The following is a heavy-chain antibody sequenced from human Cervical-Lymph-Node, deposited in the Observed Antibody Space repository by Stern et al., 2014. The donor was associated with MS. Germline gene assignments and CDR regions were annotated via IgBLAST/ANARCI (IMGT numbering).Heavy chain of an antibody. J-gene: IGHJ4*02. Sequence: QVQLVQSGAEVRKPGSSVKVSCKASGGTFSRYGISWARQAPGQGLEWMGGIIPVVGTADYAEQFQGRVTITADGSTSTAYMELSSLTSADTAVYYCARGPYNRDFFEYWGQGTLVTVSS. CDR2: IIPVVGTA. V-gene: IGHV1-69*12. CDR3: ARGPYNRDFFEY. D-gene: IGHD1-1*01. CDR1: GGTFSRYG.